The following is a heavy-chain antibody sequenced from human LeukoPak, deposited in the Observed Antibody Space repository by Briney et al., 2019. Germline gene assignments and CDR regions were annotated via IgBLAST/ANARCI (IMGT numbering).Heavy chain of an antibody. Sequence: SETLSLTCTVSSGSISNTNYYWGWIRQPPGKGLEWIGSIYYSGSTYYNPSLMSRVTISVDTSKDQFSLKLSSMTAADTAVYYCAKGWGSDYGGNRDAFDIWGQGTMVTVSS. CDR2: IYYSGST. V-gene: IGHV4-39*01. D-gene: IGHD4-23*01. J-gene: IGHJ3*02. CDR1: SGSISNTNYY. CDR3: AKGWGSDYGGNRDAFDI.